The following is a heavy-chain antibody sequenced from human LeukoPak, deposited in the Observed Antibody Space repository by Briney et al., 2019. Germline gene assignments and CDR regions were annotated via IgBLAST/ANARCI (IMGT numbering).Heavy chain of an antibody. Sequence: HRASVKVSCKTSGYTFTSYPMHWGRQAPRQRLEWMGWINFVNGNTKYSQKFQGRVTITRDTSASTAYMELSGLRSEDTAVYYCTRENNWTPDYWGQGTLVTVSS. J-gene: IGHJ4*02. CDR2: INFVNGNT. V-gene: IGHV1-3*01. D-gene: IGHD1-20*01. CDR3: TRENNWTPDY. CDR1: GYTFTSYP.